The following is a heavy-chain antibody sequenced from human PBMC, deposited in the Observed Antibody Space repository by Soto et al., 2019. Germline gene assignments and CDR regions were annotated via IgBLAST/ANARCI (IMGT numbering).Heavy chain of an antibody. Sequence: EVQLVESGGGLVQPGGSLKLSCTASGFSISNHWMNWVRQAPGKGLEWVAHIKEDGTQTYYVDSVKGRSTISRDNAKNSVQLQMHILRAEDTAVYYCASARRRGIHFDYWGQGILVTVSS. D-gene: IGHD3-16*01. CDR2: IKEDGTQT. CDR1: GFSISNHW. J-gene: IGHJ4*02. CDR3: ASARRRGIHFDY. V-gene: IGHV3-7*01.